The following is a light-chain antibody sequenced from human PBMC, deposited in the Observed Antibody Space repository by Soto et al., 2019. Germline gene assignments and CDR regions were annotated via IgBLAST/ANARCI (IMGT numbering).Light chain of an antibody. Sequence: EIVLTQSPGTLSLSPGERATLSCRASQSVSNSYLGWYQQKPGQAPRLLIYAASSRATGIPNRFSGSGSGTDFTLSIITLQPEDVATYYCQQAYSFPVSFGGGTKVEI. V-gene: IGKV3-20*01. CDR1: QSVSNSY. CDR2: AAS. CDR3: QQAYSFPVS. J-gene: IGKJ4*01.